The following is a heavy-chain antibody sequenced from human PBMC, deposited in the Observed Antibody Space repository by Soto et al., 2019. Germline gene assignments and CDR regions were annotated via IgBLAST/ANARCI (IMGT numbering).Heavy chain of an antibody. J-gene: IGHJ6*02. CDR2: IYYSGST. D-gene: IGHD3-22*01. Sequence: SETLCLTCTISDGSISIGGYCWSWIRQHPGKGLEWIGYIYYSGSTYYNPSLKSRVTISVDTSKNQFSLKLSSVTAADAAVYYCARDVVVMGGGHYYYGMDVWGQGTTVTV. CDR1: DGSISIGGYC. V-gene: IGHV4-31*03. CDR3: ARDVVVMGGGHYYYGMDV.